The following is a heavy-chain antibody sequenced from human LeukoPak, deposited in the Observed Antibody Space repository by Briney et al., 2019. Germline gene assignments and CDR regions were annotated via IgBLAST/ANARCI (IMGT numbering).Heavy chain of an antibody. Sequence: PGRSLRLSCAASGFTFSSYDMHWVRQAPGKGLEWVAFISYDGSDKYYADSVKGRFTISRDNSKNTLYLQMNSLRVEDTAVYYCAKDQAASDWGQGTLVTVSS. V-gene: IGHV3-30*18. CDR2: ISYDGSDK. J-gene: IGHJ4*02. CDR1: GFTFSSYD. D-gene: IGHD6-25*01. CDR3: AKDQAASD.